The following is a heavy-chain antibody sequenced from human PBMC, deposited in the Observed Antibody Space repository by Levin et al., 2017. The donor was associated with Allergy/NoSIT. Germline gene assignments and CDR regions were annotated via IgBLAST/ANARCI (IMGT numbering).Heavy chain of an antibody. J-gene: IGHJ5*02. D-gene: IGHD6-19*01. Sequence: PGGSLRLSCAASGFTFSDYYMSWIRQAPGKGLEWVSYISSSSSYTNYADSVKGRFTISRDNAKNSLYLQMNSLRAEDTAVYYCARVGAGQWPLIGYNWFDPWGQGTLVTVSS. CDR2: ISSSSSYT. CDR1: GFTFSDYY. V-gene: IGHV3-11*05. CDR3: ARVGAGQWPLIGYNWFDP.